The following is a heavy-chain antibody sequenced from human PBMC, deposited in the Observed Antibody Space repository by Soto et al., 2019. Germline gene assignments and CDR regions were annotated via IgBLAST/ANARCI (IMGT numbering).Heavy chain of an antibody. J-gene: IGHJ4*02. V-gene: IGHV3-30-3*01. D-gene: IGHD3-22*01. CDR2: ISYDGSNK. Sequence: QVQLVESGGGVVQPGRSLRLSCAASGFTFSSYAMHWVRQAPGKGLEWVAVISYDGSNKYYADAVKGRFTISRDNSKNTLYRQMDSLRAEDTAVYYCARGRGGSGYYLIVDYWGQGTLVTVSS. CDR1: GFTFSSYA. CDR3: ARGRGGSGYYLIVDY.